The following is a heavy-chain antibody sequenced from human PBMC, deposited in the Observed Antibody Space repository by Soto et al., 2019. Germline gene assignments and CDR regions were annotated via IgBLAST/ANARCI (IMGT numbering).Heavy chain of an antibody. J-gene: IGHJ5*02. D-gene: IGHD6-13*01. CDR1: GYTFTNYY. CDR3: ARGSSWNSNWFDP. CDR2: INPNSGGT. V-gene: IGHV1-2*02. Sequence: ASVKVSCKTSGYTFTNYYIHWVRQAPGQGLECMGWINPNSGGTTFAQKFQGRVTMTRDTSISTVYMELTRLSSDDTAVYYCARGSSWNSNWFDPWGQGTLVTVSS.